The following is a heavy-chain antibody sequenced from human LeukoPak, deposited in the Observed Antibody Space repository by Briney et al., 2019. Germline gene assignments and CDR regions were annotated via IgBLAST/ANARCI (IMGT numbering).Heavy chain of an antibody. CDR3: AKGPGAAVGKRYIQH. J-gene: IGHJ1*01. CDR1: GFTFNDYA. Sequence: GGSLRLSCAASGFTFNDYAMHWVRQAPGRGLEWVSLISWDSGNTYYADSVKGRFTISRDNSKNSLSLQMNSLRAEDTALYYCAKGPGAAVGKRYIQHWGQGTLVTVSS. V-gene: IGHV3-43D*03. CDR2: ISWDSGNT. D-gene: IGHD6-13*01.